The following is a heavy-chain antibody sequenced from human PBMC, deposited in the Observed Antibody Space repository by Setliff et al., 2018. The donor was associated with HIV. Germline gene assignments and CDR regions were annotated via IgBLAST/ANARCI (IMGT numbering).Heavy chain of an antibody. D-gene: IGHD1-1*01. CDR1: GGSIRSSGYS. V-gene: IGHV4-39*01. J-gene: IGHJ5*02. CDR3: ARRYNDNPREWFDP. CDR2: IYYSGST. Sequence: KPSETLSLTCTVSGGSIRSSGYSWGWIRQPPGKGLEWIGIIYYSGSTYYNPSLLSRVTISADTSMNHFSLNLTSVTAADTAVYYCARRYNDNPREWFDPWGQGTLVTVSS.